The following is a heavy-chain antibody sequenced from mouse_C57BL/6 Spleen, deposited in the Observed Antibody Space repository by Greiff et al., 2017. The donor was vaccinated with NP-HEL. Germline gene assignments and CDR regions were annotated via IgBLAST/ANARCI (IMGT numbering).Heavy chain of an antibody. CDR2: ISSGSSTI. D-gene: IGHD1-1*01. CDR1: GFTFSDYG. CDR3: ARPLYYGSSYAWFAY. Sequence: EVKLMESGGGLVKPGGSLKLSCAASGFTFSDYGMHWVRQAPEKGLEWVAYISSGSSTIYYADTVKGRFTISRDNAKNTLFLQMTSLRSEDTAMYYCARPLYYGSSYAWFAYWGQGTLVTVSA. J-gene: IGHJ3*01. V-gene: IGHV5-17*01.